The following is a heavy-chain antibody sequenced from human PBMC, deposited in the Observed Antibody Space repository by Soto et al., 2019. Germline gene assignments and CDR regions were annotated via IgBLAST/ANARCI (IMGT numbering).Heavy chain of an antibody. CDR3: GQDFNDYVDRTLDY. D-gene: IGHD4-17*01. Sequence: GGSLRLSCAASGFTFSSYAMSWVRQAPGKGLEWVSAISGSGGSTYYADSVKGRFTISRDNSKNTLYLQMNSLRAEDTAVYYCGQDFNDYVDRTLDYWCQGTLVTVSS. CDR1: GFTFSSYA. CDR2: ISGSGGST. J-gene: IGHJ4*02. V-gene: IGHV3-23*01.